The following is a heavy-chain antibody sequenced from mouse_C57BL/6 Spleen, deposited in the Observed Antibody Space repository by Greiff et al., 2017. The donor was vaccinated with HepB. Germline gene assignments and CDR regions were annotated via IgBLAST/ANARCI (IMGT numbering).Heavy chain of an antibody. CDR2: IHPSDSDT. D-gene: IGHD4-1*01. Sequence: QVQLKQPGAELVKPGASVKVSCKASGYTFTSYWMHWVKQRPGQGLEWIGRIHPSDSDTNYNQKFKGKATLTVDKSSSTAYMQLSSLTSEDSAVYYCAIGKGTGSFAYWGQGTLVTVSA. V-gene: IGHV1-74*01. J-gene: IGHJ3*01. CDR3: AIGKGTGSFAY. CDR1: GYTFTSYW.